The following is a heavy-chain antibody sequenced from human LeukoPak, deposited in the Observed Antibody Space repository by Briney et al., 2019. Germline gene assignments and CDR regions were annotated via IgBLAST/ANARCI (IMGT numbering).Heavy chain of an antibody. CDR1: GYTFTSNG. D-gene: IGHD1-1*01. J-gene: IGHJ5*02. CDR3: ATTTTGWFAP. V-gene: IGHV1-18*01. CDR2: ISAYSANT. Sequence: RASVKVSCKASGYTFTSNGFTWVRQAPGQGLEWMGWISAYSANTNYAQKFQGRVTMTTDTSTSTAYMELRSLRSDDTAVYYYATTTTGWFAPWGQGTLVTVSS.